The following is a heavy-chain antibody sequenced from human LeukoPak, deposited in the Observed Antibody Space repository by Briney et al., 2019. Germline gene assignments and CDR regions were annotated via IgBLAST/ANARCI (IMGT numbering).Heavy chain of an antibody. CDR2: IIPIFGTA. V-gene: IGHV1-69*13. CDR3: ARVPSRVAGKDYYYGMDV. Sequence: SVTVSCKASGGTFSSYAISWVRQAPGQGLEWMGGIIPIFGTANYAQKFQGRVTITADESTSTAYMELSSLRSEDTAVYYCARVPSRVAGKDYYYGMDVWGQGTTVTVSS. J-gene: IGHJ6*02. D-gene: IGHD6-19*01. CDR1: GGTFSSYA.